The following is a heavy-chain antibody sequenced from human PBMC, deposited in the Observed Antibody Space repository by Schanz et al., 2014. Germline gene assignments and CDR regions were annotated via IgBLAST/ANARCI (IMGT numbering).Heavy chain of an antibody. Sequence: EVQLVESGGGFVQPGGSLRLSCAASGFTFSGYWMHWVRQSPGKGLVWVSRINSDGSTTAYADSVKGRFTISRDNAKNTLYLQMNSLRAEDTSVYHCVRGRYFDWLLPYWGQGTLVTVSS. CDR2: INSDGSTT. CDR3: VRGRYFDWLLPY. J-gene: IGHJ4*02. CDR1: GFTFSGYW. D-gene: IGHD3-9*01. V-gene: IGHV3-74*01.